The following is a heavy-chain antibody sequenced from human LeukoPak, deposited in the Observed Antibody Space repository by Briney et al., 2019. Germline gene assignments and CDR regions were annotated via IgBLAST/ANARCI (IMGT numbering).Heavy chain of an antibody. CDR1: GFTFSSYG. J-gene: IGHJ4*02. CDR2: ISYDGSNK. V-gene: IGHV3-30*03. Sequence: GGSLRLPCAASGFTFSSYGMHWVRQAPGKGLEWVAVISYDGSNKYYADSVKGRFTISRDNSKNTLYLQMNSLRAEDTAVYYCARDRSQRAYSYGPDGEWGQGTLVTVSS. CDR3: ARDRSQRAYSYGPDGE. D-gene: IGHD5-18*01.